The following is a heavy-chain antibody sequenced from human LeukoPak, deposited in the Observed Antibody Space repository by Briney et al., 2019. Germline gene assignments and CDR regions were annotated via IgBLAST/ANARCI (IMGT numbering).Heavy chain of an antibody. CDR1: GFTFSSYG. V-gene: IGHV3-48*04. CDR3: AEPGITMIGGV. D-gene: IGHD3-10*02. CDR2: ISSSGSTI. J-gene: IGHJ6*04. Sequence: GGSLRLFCAASGFTFSSYGMSWVRQAPGKGLEWVSYISSSGSTIYYADSVKGRFTISRDNAKNSLYLQMNSLRAEDTAVYYCAEPGITMIGGVWGKGTTVTISS.